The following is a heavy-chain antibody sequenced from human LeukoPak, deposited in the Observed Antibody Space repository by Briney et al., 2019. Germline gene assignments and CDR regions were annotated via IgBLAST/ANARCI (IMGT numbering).Heavy chain of an antibody. CDR3: TFPNYYDSSGSYY. CDR1: GFIFGDYS. CDR2: IRTKVYGETT. J-gene: IGHJ4*02. Sequence: GGSLRLSCTVSGFIFGDYSMSWFRQAPGKGLEWVDLIRTKVYGETTEYAASVRGRFTISRDDPNSIAYLQMNSLKTEDTAVYYCTFPNYYDSSGSYYWGQGTLVTVSS. V-gene: IGHV3-49*03. D-gene: IGHD3-22*01.